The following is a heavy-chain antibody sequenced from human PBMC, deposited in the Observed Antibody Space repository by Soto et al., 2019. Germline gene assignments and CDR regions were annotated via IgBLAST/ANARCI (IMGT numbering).Heavy chain of an antibody. J-gene: IGHJ4*02. V-gene: IGHV3-66*01. D-gene: IGHD4-17*01. CDR2: IYSGGVT. CDR3: AKRGTTVTTCLWY. Sequence: EVQLVESGGGLVQPGGSLRLSCAASGFTVSHNYMCWLRKAPGKGLEWVALIYSGGVTQSAHSVRGRFTISRDNSRKTLYLQMNSLRADDTAGYYCAKRGTTVTTCLWYWGQGPLVTVSS. CDR1: GFTVSHNY.